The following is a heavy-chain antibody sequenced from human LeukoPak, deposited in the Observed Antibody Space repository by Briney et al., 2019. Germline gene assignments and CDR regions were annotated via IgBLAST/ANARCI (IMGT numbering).Heavy chain of an antibody. CDR1: GFTFNSYS. D-gene: IGHD6-13*01. Sequence: GGSLRLSCAASGFTFNSYSMNWVRQAPGKGLEWVSYITSSSSTIQYADSVKGRFIISRDNAKGSLYLQMNSLRAEDTAVYYCARERIAAGGLIDYWGQGTLVTVSS. J-gene: IGHJ4*02. CDR2: ITSSSSTI. V-gene: IGHV3-48*01. CDR3: ARERIAAGGLIDY.